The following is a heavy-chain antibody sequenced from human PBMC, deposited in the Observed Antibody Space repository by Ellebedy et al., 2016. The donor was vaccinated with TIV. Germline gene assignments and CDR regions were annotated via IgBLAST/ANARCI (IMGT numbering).Heavy chain of an antibody. CDR3: ARQGADV. D-gene: IGHD3-16*01. V-gene: IGHV3-7*03. J-gene: IGHJ6*01. CDR1: GFTLSNYW. Sequence: PGGSLRLSCVASGFTLSNYWMTWVRQAPEEGLEWVASVKRDGSATYYVDSVEGRFTISRDNAKNSLYLQMNSLRAEDTAVYYCARQGADVWGQGTTVTVS. CDR2: VKRDGSAT.